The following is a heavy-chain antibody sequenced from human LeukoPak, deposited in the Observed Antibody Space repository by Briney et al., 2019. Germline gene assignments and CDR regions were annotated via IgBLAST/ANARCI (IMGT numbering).Heavy chain of an antibody. CDR3: AKAAGYCSSTSCPRGDYYYYNGMDV. CDR2: ISYDGSNK. Sequence: PGGSLRLSCAASGFTFSSYGMHWVRQAPGKGLEWVAVISYDGSNKYYAESVKGRFTISRDNSKNTLYLQMNSLRAEDTAVYYCAKAAGYCSSTSCPRGDYYYYNGMDVWGQGTTVTVSS. V-gene: IGHV3-30*18. D-gene: IGHD2-2*01. CDR1: GFTFSSYG. J-gene: IGHJ6*02.